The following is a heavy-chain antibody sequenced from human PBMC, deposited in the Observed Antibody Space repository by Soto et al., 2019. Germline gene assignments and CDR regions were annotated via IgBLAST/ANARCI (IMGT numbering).Heavy chain of an antibody. V-gene: IGHV3-48*03. Sequence: EVQLAESGGGLVQPGGSLRLSCAASGFTFSRYDMNWVRQAPGRGLEWISFISENGGMKIYADSVKGRFTISRDNAKNSLHLKMNSLRVEDPAVYFCVKDGTNSSNWYFDLWGRGTLVTVSS. J-gene: IGHJ2*01. CDR2: ISENGGMK. CDR1: GFTFSRYD. CDR3: VKDGTNSSNWYFDL. D-gene: IGHD4-4*01.